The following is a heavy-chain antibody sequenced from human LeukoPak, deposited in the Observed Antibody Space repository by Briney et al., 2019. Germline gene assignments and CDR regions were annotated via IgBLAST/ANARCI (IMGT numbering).Heavy chain of an antibody. D-gene: IGHD3-16*01. CDR3: ARSPTYWGGTYYYYYYMDV. Sequence: PGGSLRLSCAASGFTFSSYSMNWVRQAPRKGLEWVSSISSSSSSYIYYADSVKGRFTISRDNAKNSLYLQMNSLRAEDTAVYYCARSPTYWGGTYYYYYYMDVWGKGTTVTVSS. CDR2: ISSSSSSYI. V-gene: IGHV3-21*01. J-gene: IGHJ6*03. CDR1: GFTFSSYS.